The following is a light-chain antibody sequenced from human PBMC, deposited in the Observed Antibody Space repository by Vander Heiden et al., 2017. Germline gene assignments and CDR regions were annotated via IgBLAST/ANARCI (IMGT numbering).Light chain of an antibody. CDR3: QQYETWPYT. CDR2: GAS. V-gene: IGKV3-15*01. CDR1: QSVSSN. J-gene: IGKJ2*01. Sequence: DKVMTQSPASLSVSPGERATLSCRASQSVSSNLAWYQQKPVQAPRLLIYGASTRATGIPARFSGSGSGTEFTLTISSLQSEDFAVYYCQQYETWPYTFGQGTNLEIK.